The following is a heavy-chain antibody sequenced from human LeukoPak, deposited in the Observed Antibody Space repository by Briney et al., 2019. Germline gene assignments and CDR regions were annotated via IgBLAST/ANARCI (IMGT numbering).Heavy chain of an antibody. CDR2: ISDTGGST. CDR3: AKGRIQSYMAPEY. CDR1: AFTFGSFG. J-gene: IGHJ4*02. Sequence: GGSLRLSCAASAFTFGSFGMSWVRQAPGKGLEWVSAISDTGGSTFYADSVKGRFTISRDNSKNTLYLQMSSLRAEDTAIYYCAKGRIQSYMAPEYWGQGTLVTVSS. D-gene: IGHD4-11*01. V-gene: IGHV3-23*01.